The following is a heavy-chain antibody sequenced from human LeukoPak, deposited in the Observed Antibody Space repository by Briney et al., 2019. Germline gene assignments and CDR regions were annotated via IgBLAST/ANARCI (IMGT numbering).Heavy chain of an antibody. Sequence: GASVKVSCKASGYTFTSYGISWVRQAPGQGLEWMGSISAYNGNTNYAQKLQGRVTMTTDTSTSTAYMELSSLRSDDTAIYYCARRPHSSGWSSSITLFEHWGQGTLVTVSS. CDR1: GYTFTSYG. J-gene: IGHJ4*02. CDR2: ISAYNGNT. CDR3: ARRPHSSGWSSSITLFEH. D-gene: IGHD6-19*01. V-gene: IGHV1-18*01.